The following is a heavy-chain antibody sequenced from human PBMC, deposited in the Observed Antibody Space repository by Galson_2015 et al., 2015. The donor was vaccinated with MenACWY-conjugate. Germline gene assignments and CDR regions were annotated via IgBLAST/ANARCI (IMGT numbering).Heavy chain of an antibody. D-gene: IGHD1-26*01. Sequence: ALRLCCAAYGVTFSNSWMHWVRQAAGKGLGWVSRNNSDGSTTTNADSVKGRVTISRDNAKNKLYLQMNSLRADDTAVYYCARGRNGSFDYWGQGTLVTVSP. CDR2: NNSDGSTT. J-gene: IGHJ4*02. V-gene: IGHV3-74*03. CDR1: GVTFSNSW. CDR3: ARGRNGSFDY.